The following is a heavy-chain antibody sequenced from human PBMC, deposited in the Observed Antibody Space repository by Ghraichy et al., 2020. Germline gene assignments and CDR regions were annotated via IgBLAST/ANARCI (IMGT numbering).Heavy chain of an antibody. Sequence: GGSLRLSCAASGFTFSNYAMSWVRQAPGKGLEWVSGISGSGGTTYYADSVKGRFTISRDNSENTVYLQMNSLRAEDTAIYYCAKSHTGSYFYVDHWGQGILVTVSS. CDR1: GFTFSNYA. D-gene: IGHD1-26*01. V-gene: IGHV3-23*01. CDR2: ISGSGGTT. CDR3: AKSHTGSYFYVDH. J-gene: IGHJ4*02.